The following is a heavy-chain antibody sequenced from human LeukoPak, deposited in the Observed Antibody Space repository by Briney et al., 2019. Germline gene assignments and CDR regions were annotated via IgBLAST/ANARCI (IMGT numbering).Heavy chain of an antibody. J-gene: IGHJ4*02. CDR1: GFTFSHFA. V-gene: IGHV3-23*01. CDR2: ISGSGNKT. D-gene: IGHD3-10*01. Sequence: WGSLRLSCAASGFTFSHFAMSWVRQAPGKGLHWVSTISGSGNKTYDADSVKGRFTISRDTSKNTLYLQMTGLRAEDTAVYYCAKLKRVGIAPFDDWGQGTLVTVSS. CDR3: AKLKRVGIAPFDD.